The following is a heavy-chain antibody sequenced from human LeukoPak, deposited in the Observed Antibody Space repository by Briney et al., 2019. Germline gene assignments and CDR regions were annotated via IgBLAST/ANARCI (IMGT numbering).Heavy chain of an antibody. CDR2: ISGSGTNT. CDR3: AKPARTDYADY. D-gene: IGHD1-14*01. V-gene: IGHV3-23*01. J-gene: IGHJ4*02. Sequence: GGSLRLFCVASGFTFSSYAMNWVRQAPGKGLEWVSAISGSGTNTYYADSVKGRFTISRDNSKNMLYLQMNSLRAEDTAVYYCAKPARTDYADYWGQGTLVTVSS. CDR1: GFTFSSYA.